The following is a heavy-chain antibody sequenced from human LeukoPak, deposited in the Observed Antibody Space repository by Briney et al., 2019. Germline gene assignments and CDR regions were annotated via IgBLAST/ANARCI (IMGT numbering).Heavy chain of an antibody. D-gene: IGHD3-22*01. J-gene: IGHJ4*02. CDR1: GGSISSYY. CDR3: ARLGSSGYTIDY. Sequence: PSETLSLTCTVSGGSISSYYWSWIRQPPGKGLEWIGYIYYSGSTNYNPSLKSRVTISVDTSKNQFSLKLSSVTAADTAVYYCARLGSSGYTIDYWGQGTLVTVSS. CDR2: IYYSGST. V-gene: IGHV4-59*08.